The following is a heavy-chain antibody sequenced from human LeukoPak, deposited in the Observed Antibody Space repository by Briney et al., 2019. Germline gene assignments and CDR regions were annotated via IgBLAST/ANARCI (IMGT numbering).Heavy chain of an antibody. CDR3: AKDRYSGSYLQNGPCAH. V-gene: IGHV3-48*03. CDR1: GFTFSSYE. CDR2: ISSSGSTI. J-gene: IGHJ4*02. Sequence: GGSLRLSCAASGFTFSSYEMNWVRQAPGKGLEWVSYISSSGSTIYYADSVKGRFTISRDNAKNSLYLQMNSLRPEDTAVYYCAKDRYSGSYLQNGPCAHWGQGTLVAVSS. D-gene: IGHD1-26*01.